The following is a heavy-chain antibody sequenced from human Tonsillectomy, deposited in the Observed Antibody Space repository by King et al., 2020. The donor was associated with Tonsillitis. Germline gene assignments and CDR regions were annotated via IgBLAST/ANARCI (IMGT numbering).Heavy chain of an antibody. D-gene: IGHD1-26*01. CDR3: ATEKGATGSYFDY. V-gene: IGHV1-18*01. Sequence: VQLVESGAEVKKPGASVKVSCKASGYTFTNYGISWVRQAPGQGREWMGWISAYNGNTNYAQKFQGRVTRTKDTSTSTADMELRSVRSDDTAVYYCATEKGATGSYFDYWGQGTLVTVSS. CDR1: GYTFTNYG. CDR2: ISAYNGNT. J-gene: IGHJ4*02.